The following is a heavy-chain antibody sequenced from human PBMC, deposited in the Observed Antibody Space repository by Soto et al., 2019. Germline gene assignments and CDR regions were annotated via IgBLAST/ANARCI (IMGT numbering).Heavy chain of an antibody. D-gene: IGHD5-18*01. CDR2: IIPIFGTA. Sequence: ASVKVSCKASGGTFSSYAISWVRQAPGQGLEWMGGIIPIFGTANYAQKFQGRVTITADESTSAAYMELSSLRSEDTAVYYCARDGDTAMASYYYYGMDVWGQGTTVTVSS. CDR3: ARDGDTAMASYYYYGMDV. J-gene: IGHJ6*02. V-gene: IGHV1-69*13. CDR1: GGTFSSYA.